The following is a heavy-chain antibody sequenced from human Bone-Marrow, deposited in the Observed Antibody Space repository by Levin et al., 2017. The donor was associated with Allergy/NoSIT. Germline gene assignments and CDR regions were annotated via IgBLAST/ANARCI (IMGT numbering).Heavy chain of an antibody. CDR1: GFTFDDYA. CDR3: AKAMEASSLFDS. D-gene: IGHD6-6*01. CDR2: VSWDGGST. J-gene: IGHJ4*02. V-gene: IGHV3-43D*03. Sequence: GGSLRLSCVASGFTFDDYAMHWVRQAPGKGLEWVSLVSWDGGSTYYADSVKGRFSISRDNSKNSLYLHMNSLRPEDTALYYCAKAMEASSLFDSWGQGTLVTVSS.